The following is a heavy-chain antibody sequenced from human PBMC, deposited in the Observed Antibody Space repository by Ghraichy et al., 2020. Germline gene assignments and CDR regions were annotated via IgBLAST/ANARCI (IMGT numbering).Heavy chain of an antibody. D-gene: IGHD3-3*01. J-gene: IGHJ6*03. Sequence: GSLRLSCTVSGGSISSYYWSWIRQPPGKGLEWIGYIYYSGSTNYNPSLKSRVTISVDTSKNQFSLKLSSVTAADTAVYYCARVGYDFWSGYYSPYYYYMDVWGKGTTVTVSS. CDR2: IYYSGST. CDR1: GGSISSYY. CDR3: ARVGYDFWSGYYSPYYYYMDV. V-gene: IGHV4-59*01.